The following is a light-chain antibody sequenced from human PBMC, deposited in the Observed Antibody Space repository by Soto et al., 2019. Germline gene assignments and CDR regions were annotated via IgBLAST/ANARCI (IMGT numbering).Light chain of an antibody. J-gene: IGKJ1*01. CDR2: EAS. V-gene: IGKV3-15*01. CDR3: QQNNQWPWK. Sequence: RESVSTHLRLYKQKPGQDNRIIFYEASTRDTGVPDRFSGSGFGTDFTLTISSLQTEDFAVYYCQQNNQWPWKFGQGTKV. CDR1: ESVSTH.